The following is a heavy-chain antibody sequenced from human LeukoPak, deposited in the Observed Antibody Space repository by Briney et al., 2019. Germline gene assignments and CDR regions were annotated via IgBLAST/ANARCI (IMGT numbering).Heavy chain of an antibody. D-gene: IGHD2-21*01. CDR3: ARDLVVVGSYFYYGMDV. V-gene: IGHV3-7*01. CDR2: INQDGSEK. CDR1: GFSISAYW. J-gene: IGHJ6*02. Sequence: GVSLRLSCAASGFSISAYWMTWVRQAPGKGLEWVANINQDGSEKYSVDSVKGRFTISRDNAKNSLYLQMDSLRAEDTAVYYCARDLVVVGSYFYYGMDVWGQGTTVTVSS.